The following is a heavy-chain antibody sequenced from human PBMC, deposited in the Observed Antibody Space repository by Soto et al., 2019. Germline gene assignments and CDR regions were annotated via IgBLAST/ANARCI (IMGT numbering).Heavy chain of an antibody. J-gene: IGHJ4*02. CDR1: GYTFTGYY. Sequence: QVQLVQSGAEVKKPEASVKVSCKASGYTFTGYYMHWVRQAPGQGLEWMGWINPNSGGTNYAQKFQGWVTMTRDTSISTAYMELSRLRSDDTAVYYCAREVVVVPAATQYYFDYWGQGTLVTVSS. CDR3: AREVVVVPAATQYYFDY. V-gene: IGHV1-2*04. D-gene: IGHD2-2*01. CDR2: INPNSGGT.